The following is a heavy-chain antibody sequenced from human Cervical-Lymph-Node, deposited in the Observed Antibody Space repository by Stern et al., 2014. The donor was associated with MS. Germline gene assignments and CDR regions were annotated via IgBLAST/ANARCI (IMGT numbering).Heavy chain of an antibody. V-gene: IGHV1-18*01. D-gene: IGHD3-22*01. CDR2: ISAYNGNT. CDR3: ARNDYYDSSGYLDDAFDI. J-gene: IGHJ3*02. CDR1: GYTLTSHG. Sequence: QVQLVESGSEVKKPGASVKVSCKASGYTLTSHGITWVRQAPGQGLEWMGWISAYNGNTTYAQKLQGRVTMAIDASTNTAYLELRSLKSDDTAVYFCARNDYYDSSGYLDDAFDIWGQGTMVTVSS.